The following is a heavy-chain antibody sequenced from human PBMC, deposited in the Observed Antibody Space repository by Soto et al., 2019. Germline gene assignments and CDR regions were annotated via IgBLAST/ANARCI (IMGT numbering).Heavy chain of an antibody. J-gene: IGHJ3*02. CDR1: GGSISSGGDY. CDR2: IYYSGST. CDR3: ATPMTTVTTTPTGYAFDI. Sequence: QVQLQESGPGLVKPSQTLSLTCTVSGGSISSGGDYWSWIRQHPGKGLEWIGYIYYSGSTYYNPSLKSRVTISVDTSKNQFSLKLSSVTAADTAVYYCATPMTTVTTTPTGYAFDIWGQGTMVTVSS. V-gene: IGHV4-31*03. D-gene: IGHD4-17*01.